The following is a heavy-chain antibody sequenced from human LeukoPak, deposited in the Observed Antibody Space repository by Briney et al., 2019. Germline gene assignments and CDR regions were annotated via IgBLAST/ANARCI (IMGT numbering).Heavy chain of an antibody. J-gene: IGHJ2*01. CDR2: IYYSGST. CDR3: AKNGGNSRFDWYFDL. D-gene: IGHD2-21*02. Sequence: PSETLSLTCTVSGGSISSYYWSWIRQPPGKGLEWIGYIYYSGSTNYNPSLKSRVTISVDTSKNQFSLKLSSVPAADTAVYYCAKNGGNSRFDWYFDLWGRGTLVTVSS. CDR1: GGSISSYY. V-gene: IGHV4-59*08.